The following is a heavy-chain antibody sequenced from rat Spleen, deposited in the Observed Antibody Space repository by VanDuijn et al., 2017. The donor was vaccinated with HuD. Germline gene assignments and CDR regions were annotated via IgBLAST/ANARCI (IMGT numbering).Heavy chain of an antibody. CDR1: GFTFSNYY. CDR2: ITTGGGTS. J-gene: IGHJ2*01. V-gene: IGHV5-25*01. Sequence: EVQLVESGGDLVQPGRSLKLSCAASGFTFSNYYMAWVRQAPTKGLEWVAYITTGGGTSFYRDSVKGRFTISRDNAESTLYLQMDSLRSEDTATYYCAKNIYYSSYIYYFDYWGQGVMVTVSS. CDR3: AKNIYYSSYIYYFDY. D-gene: IGHD1-2*01.